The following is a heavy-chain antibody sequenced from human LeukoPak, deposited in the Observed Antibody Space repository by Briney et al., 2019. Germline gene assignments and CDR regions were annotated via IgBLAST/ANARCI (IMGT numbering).Heavy chain of an antibody. V-gene: IGHV3-48*01. CDR2: ISSSSSTI. J-gene: IGHJ4*02. CDR1: GFTFSNYA. Sequence: GGSLRLSCAASGFTFSNYAMHWVRQAPGKGLEWVSYISSSSSTIYYADSVKGRFTISRDNAKNSLYLQMNSLRAEDTAVYYCARGFYSDAVGYWGQGTLVTVSS. D-gene: IGHD4-11*01. CDR3: ARGFYSDAVGY.